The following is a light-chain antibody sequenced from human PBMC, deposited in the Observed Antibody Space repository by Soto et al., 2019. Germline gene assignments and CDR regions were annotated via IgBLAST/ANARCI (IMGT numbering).Light chain of an antibody. CDR2: GNS. J-gene: IGLJ2*01. V-gene: IGLV1-40*01. CDR3: QSYDSSLSAVV. CDR1: SSNIGAGYG. Sequence: QSVLTQPPSVSGAPGQRVTISSTGSSSNIGAGYGVHWYQQLPGTAPKLLIYGNSDRPSGVPDRFSGSKSGTSASLAISGLLAEDEADYYCQSYDSSLSAVVFGGGTKLTVL.